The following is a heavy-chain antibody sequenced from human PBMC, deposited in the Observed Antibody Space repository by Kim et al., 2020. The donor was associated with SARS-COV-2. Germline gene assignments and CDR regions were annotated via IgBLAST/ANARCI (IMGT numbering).Heavy chain of an antibody. J-gene: IGHJ4*02. CDR1: GGTFSSYA. D-gene: IGHD3-9*01. Sequence: SVKVSCKASGGTFSSYAISWVRQAPGQGLEWMGGIIPIFGTANYAQKFQGRVTITADESTSTAYMELSSLRSEDTAVYYCASPNYDILTGYYSGGFDYWGQGTLVTVSS. CDR3: ASPNYDILTGYYSGGFDY. V-gene: IGHV1-69*13. CDR2: IIPIFGTA.